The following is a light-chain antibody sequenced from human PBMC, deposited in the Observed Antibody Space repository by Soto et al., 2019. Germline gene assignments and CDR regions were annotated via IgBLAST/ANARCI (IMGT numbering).Light chain of an antibody. Sequence: AIRMTQSPSSFSASTGDRVTITCRASQDISNSLAWYQQKPGKAPNLLIYSASTLQSGVPSRFSGSGSGTDFTLDISGLQSEDFATYYCQQYYSYPPSFSCDPGTKVEI. CDR3: QQYYSYPPSFS. V-gene: IGKV1-8*01. J-gene: IGKJ3*01. CDR2: SAS. CDR1: QDISNS.